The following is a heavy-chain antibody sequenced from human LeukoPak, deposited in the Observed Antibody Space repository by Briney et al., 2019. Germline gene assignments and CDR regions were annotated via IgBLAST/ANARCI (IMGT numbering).Heavy chain of an antibody. CDR2: IYSGDSDT. D-gene: IGHD6-25*01. J-gene: IGHJ5*02. CDR3: ARTPYSSGSSWFDP. CDR1: GYTFTNYW. Sequence: GESLKISCKGSGYTFTNYWIGWVRQMPGKGLEWMGIIYSGDSDTRYSPSFQGQVTISADKSISTAYLQWSSLKASDTALFYCARTPYSSGSSWFDPWGQGTLVTVSS. V-gene: IGHV5-51*01.